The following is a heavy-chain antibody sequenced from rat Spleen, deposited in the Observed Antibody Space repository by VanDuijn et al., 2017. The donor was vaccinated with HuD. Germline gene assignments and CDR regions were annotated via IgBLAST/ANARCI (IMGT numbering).Heavy chain of an antibody. J-gene: IGHJ4*01. CDR1: GYSITSNY. D-gene: IGHD1-3*01. V-gene: IGHV3-1*01. CDR2: MSYSGST. Sequence: EVQLQESGPGLVRPSQSLSLTCSVTGYSITSNYWGWIRKFPGNKMEWIGHMSYSGSTRYNPSLKSRISITRDTAKNQFFLQVNSVTTEDTATYYCAKTTVAYYYIMDAWGQGASVTVSS. CDR3: AKTTVAYYYIMDA.